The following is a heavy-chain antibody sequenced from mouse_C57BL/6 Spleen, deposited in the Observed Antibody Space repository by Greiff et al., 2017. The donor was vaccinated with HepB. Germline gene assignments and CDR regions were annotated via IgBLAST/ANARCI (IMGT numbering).Heavy chain of an antibody. CDR2: IYPRSGNT. J-gene: IGHJ4*01. CDR1: GYTFTSYG. D-gene: IGHD1-1*01. Sequence: QVQLKESGAELARPGASVKLSCKASGYTFTSYGISWVKQRTGQGLEWIGEIYPRSGNTYYNEKFKGKATLTADKSSSTAYMELRSLTSEDSAVYFCACFTTVVANAMDYWGQGTSVTVSS. CDR3: ACFTTVVANAMDY. V-gene: IGHV1-81*01.